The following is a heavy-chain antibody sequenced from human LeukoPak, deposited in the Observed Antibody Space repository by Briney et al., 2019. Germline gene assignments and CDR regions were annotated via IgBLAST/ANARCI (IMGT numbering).Heavy chain of an antibody. CDR1: GGSISIYY. D-gene: IGHD7-27*01. Sequence: PSETLSLTCIVSGGSISIYYWSWIRQPPGKGLEWIGYNYNSGNTEYNPSLKRRVTISADTSKNQFSLKLTSVTAADTAVYYCARDRELGSWGQGTLVTVSS. V-gene: IGHV4-59*01. CDR3: ARDRELGS. CDR2: NYNSGNT. J-gene: IGHJ5*02.